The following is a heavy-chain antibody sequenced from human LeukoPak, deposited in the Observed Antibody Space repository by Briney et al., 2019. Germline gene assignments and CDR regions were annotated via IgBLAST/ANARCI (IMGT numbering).Heavy chain of an antibody. J-gene: IGHJ4*02. CDR2: ISGSGGST. CDR1: GFTFSSYA. CDR3: ANWSPIAVAGGPGY. V-gene: IGHV3-23*01. D-gene: IGHD6-19*01. Sequence: GGSLRLSCAASGFTFSSYAMSWVRQAPGKGLEWVSAISGSGGSTYYADSVKGRFTISRDNSKNTLYLQMNSLRAEDTAVYYCANWSPIAVAGGPGYWGQGTLVTVSS.